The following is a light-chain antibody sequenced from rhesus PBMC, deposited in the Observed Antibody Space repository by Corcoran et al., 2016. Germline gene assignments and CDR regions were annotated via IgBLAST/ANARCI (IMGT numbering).Light chain of an antibody. Sequence: DIQMTQSPSSLSASVGDRVTITCQASQSVSNYLNWYQQKPGKIPKVLISKTSSLQSGIPSRFSGNGSGTDVTLTIGNLQAEDFATYYCQQGYTYPHSFGQGTKVEIK. CDR1: QSVSNY. CDR2: KTS. CDR3: QQGYTYPHS. V-gene: IGKV1-25*01. J-gene: IGKJ2*01.